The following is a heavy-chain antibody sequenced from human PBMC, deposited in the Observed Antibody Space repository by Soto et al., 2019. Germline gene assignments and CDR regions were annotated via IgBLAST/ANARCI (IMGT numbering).Heavy chain of an antibody. D-gene: IGHD6-19*01. CDR3: VTGSSGWYNAFDI. V-gene: IGHV3-64D*06. CDR1: GFTFSSYA. Sequence: GGSLRLSSSASGFTFSSYAMHWVRQAPGKGLEYVSAISSNGGSTYYADSVKGRFTISRDNSKNTLYLQMSSLRAEDTAVYYCVTGSSGWYNAFDIWGQGTMVTVSS. J-gene: IGHJ3*02. CDR2: ISSNGGST.